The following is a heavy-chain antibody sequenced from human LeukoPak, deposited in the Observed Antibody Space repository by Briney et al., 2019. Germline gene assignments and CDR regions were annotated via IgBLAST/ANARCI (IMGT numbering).Heavy chain of an antibody. V-gene: IGHV3-64D*09. CDR1: GFTFSNYT. Sequence: GGSLRLSCSASGFTFSNYTMHWLRQAPGKGLEYVSGISGNGGRTYYGDSVKGRLTISRDNSENTLYLQMSSLRAEDTAVYYCVKQYSYSNAFDIWGQGTMVTVSS. CDR2: ISGNGGRT. CDR3: VKQYSYSNAFDI. J-gene: IGHJ3*02. D-gene: IGHD4-11*01.